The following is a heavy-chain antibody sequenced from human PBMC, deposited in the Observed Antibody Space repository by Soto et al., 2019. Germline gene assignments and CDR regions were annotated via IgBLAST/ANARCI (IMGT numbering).Heavy chain of an antibody. D-gene: IGHD3-16*01. V-gene: IGHV4-61*01. CDR1: GGSRRGSTSSFY. J-gene: IGHJ6*02. Sequence: PSETLSVTCSVSGGSRRGSTSSFYRSWIRQSPGKGLEWIGSIYYSGATNYNPSLESRLTISVDTSKNQFSLNLSSVTAADSAVYYCVRALGDWGTYYYYYGSEVWGQGTTVTVS. CDR3: VRALGDWGTYYYYYGSEV. CDR2: IYYSGAT.